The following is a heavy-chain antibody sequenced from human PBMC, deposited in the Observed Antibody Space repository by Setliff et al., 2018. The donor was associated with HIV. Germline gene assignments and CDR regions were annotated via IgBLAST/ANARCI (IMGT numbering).Heavy chain of an antibody. CDR3: ARVVGLSALDY. D-gene: IGHD2-21*01. J-gene: IGHJ4*02. CDR1: GSSISNAYY. CDR2: IYHSGTT. Sequence: SETLSLTCAVSGSSISNAYYWGWIRQPPGKGLEWIGSIYHSGTTYYNPSLKSRVTISVDTSKNQFSLKLTSVTAADTAVYYCARVVGLSALDYWGQGTLVTVSS. V-gene: IGHV4-38-2*01.